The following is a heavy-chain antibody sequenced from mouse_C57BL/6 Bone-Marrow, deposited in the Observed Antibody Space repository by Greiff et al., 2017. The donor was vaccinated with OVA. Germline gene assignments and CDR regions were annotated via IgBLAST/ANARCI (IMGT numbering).Heavy chain of an antibody. CDR1: GYAFSSSW. V-gene: IGHV1-82*01. D-gene: IGHD1-1*02. CDR3: ARKGLWSGAMDY. J-gene: IGHJ4*01. CDR2: IYPGDGDT. Sequence: QVQLKESGPELVKPGASVKISCKASGYAFSSSWMNWVKQRPGKGLEWIGRIYPGDGDTNYNGKFKGKATLTADKSSSTAYMQLSSLTSEDSAVYFCARKGLWSGAMDYWGQGTSVTVSS.